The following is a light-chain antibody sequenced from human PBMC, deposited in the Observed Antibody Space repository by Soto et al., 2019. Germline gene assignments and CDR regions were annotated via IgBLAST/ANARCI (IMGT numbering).Light chain of an antibody. Sequence: LTQPASVSGSPGQSITISCTGTSSDVGGYNYVSWYQQHPGKAPTLMISEVSNRPSGVSNRFSGSKSGNTASLTISGLQAEDEADYYCCSYAGSSLYVFGTGTKVTVL. CDR1: SSDVGGYNY. CDR3: CSYAGSSLYV. V-gene: IGLV2-14*01. J-gene: IGLJ1*01. CDR2: EVS.